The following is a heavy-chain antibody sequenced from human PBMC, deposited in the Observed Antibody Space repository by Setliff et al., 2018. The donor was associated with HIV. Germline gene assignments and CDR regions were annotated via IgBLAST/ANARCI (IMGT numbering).Heavy chain of an antibody. CDR1: GGSISSSSYY. Sequence: SETLSLTCTVSGGSISSSSYYWVWVRQPTGKGLEWIGSMYYSGSTYYTPSLKSRITISLDTSKNQFSLRMRSVTAADTAVYYCARVFVDTAVLRVLEYYFDSWGRGTLVTVSS. V-gene: IGHV4-39*07. CDR3: ARVFVDTAVLRVLEYYFDS. J-gene: IGHJ4*02. D-gene: IGHD5-18*01. CDR2: MYYSGST.